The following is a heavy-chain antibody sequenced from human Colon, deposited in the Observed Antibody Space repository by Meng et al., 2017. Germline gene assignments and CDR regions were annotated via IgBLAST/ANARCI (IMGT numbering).Heavy chain of an antibody. CDR1: GSISSSYW. CDR2: IHSDGSEK. CDR3: ARLSVSAKSWKDVRDWTYYHYGMDV. Sequence: GESLMTSCASSGSISSSYWMSLVRQAPGKGLEWVVNIHSDGSEKYYVDSVKGRFTTPSDNTKNSVFLEMNDLRAEDTVVYYCARLSVSAKSWKDVRDWTYYHYGMDVWGQGTTVTVSS. V-gene: IGHV3-7*01. J-gene: IGHJ6*02. D-gene: IGHD1-1*01.